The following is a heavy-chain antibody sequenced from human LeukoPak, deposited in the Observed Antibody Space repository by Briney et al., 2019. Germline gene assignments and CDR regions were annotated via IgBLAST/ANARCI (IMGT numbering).Heavy chain of an antibody. CDR1: GFTFSSYG. Sequence: GGSLRLSCAASGFTFSSYGMSWVRQAPGKGLEWVSTISGSGDRTYYADSVQGRFTISRDNSKNTLFLHMNSLRAEDTAVYSCAKGYYGSGSYGWFDYWGQGTLVTVSS. V-gene: IGHV3-23*01. D-gene: IGHD3-10*01. J-gene: IGHJ4*02. CDR3: AKGYYGSGSYGWFDY. CDR2: ISGSGDRT.